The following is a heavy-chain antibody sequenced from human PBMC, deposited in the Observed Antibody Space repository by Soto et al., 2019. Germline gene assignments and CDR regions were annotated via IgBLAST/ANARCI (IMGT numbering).Heavy chain of an antibody. D-gene: IGHD6-13*01. J-gene: IGHJ6*03. V-gene: IGHV1-18*01. CDR3: ARDQDSSSWYRGIYYYYYMDV. CDR1: GYTFTSYG. CDR2: ISAYNGNT. Sequence: AASVKVSCKASGYTFTSYGISWVRQAPGQGLEWMGWISAYNGNTNYAQKLQGRVTMTTDTSTSTAYMELRSLRSDDTAVYYCARDQDSSSWYRGIYYYYYMDVWGKGTTVTVS.